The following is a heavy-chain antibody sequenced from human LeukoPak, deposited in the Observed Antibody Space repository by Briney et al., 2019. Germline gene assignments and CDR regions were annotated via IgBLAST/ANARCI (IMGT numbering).Heavy chain of an antibody. J-gene: IGHJ4*02. CDR3: AKGPRGSVERRGHFDF. D-gene: IGHD1-1*01. Sequence: GSLRLSCAASGLAFDIYAMTWVRQAPGKGLEWVSGISAGGSSTYYADSVKGRFTISRDNSKNTVYLQMSSLRGEDTAVYYCAKGPRGSVERRGHFDFWGQGTLVTVSS. V-gene: IGHV3-23*01. CDR2: ISAGGSST. CDR1: GLAFDIYA.